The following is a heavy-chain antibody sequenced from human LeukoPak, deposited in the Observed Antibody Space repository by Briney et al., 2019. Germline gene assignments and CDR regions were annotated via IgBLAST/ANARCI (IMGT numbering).Heavy chain of an antibody. J-gene: IGHJ4*02. CDR2: ISAQHGQT. D-gene: IGHD2-8*01. CDR3: AGSLGYCTSNVCYLKY. CDR1: GYSENFYG. V-gene: IGHV1-18*01. Sequence: ASVKVSCKASGYSENFYGITWVRQVAGQGLEWMGWISAQHGQTEYAPNSQDRVTMTTDTYTNTAYMELRSLRSDDTAVYYCAGSLGYCTSNVCYLKYWGQGTLVTVSS.